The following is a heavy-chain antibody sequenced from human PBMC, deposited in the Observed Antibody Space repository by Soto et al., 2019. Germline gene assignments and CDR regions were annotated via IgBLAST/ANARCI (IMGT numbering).Heavy chain of an antibody. V-gene: IGHV4-34*01. CDR3: ARALRLLATVNGMDV. J-gene: IGHJ6*02. D-gene: IGHD3-16*02. CDR1: GGSFSGYY. Sequence: SETLSLTCTVYGGSFSGYYLSWIRQPPGKGLEWIGEINHSGSTNYNPSLKSRVTISVDTSKNQFSLKLSSVTAADTAVYYCARALRLLATVNGMDVWGQGTTVTVSS. CDR2: INHSGST.